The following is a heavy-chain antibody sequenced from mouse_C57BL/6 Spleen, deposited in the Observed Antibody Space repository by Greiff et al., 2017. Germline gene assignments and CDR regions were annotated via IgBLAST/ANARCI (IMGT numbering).Heavy chain of an antibody. CDR1: GFTFSSYA. D-gene: IGHD6-1*01. CDR3: ASDTTDSATFAY. V-gene: IGHV5-4*03. Sequence: EVNLVESGGGLVKPGGSLTLSCAASGFTFSSYAMSWVRQTPVKRLEWVATISDGGSYTYYPDNVKGRFILSRDKAKNTLYLQMSHLRSEDTAMYYCASDTTDSATFAYWGQGTLVTVSA. J-gene: IGHJ3*01. CDR2: ISDGGSYT.